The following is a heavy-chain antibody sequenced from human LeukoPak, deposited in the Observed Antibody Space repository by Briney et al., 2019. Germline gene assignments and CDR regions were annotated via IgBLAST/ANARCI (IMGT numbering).Heavy chain of an antibody. Sequence: SQTLSLTCTVSGGSISSGGYYWSWIRQPPGKGLEWIGYIYHSGSTYYNPSLKSRVTISVDRSKNQFSLKLSSVTAADTAVYYCARTRSYYMDVWAKGTTVTVSS. D-gene: IGHD6-19*01. J-gene: IGHJ6*03. V-gene: IGHV4-30-2*01. CDR3: ARTRSYYMDV. CDR2: IYHSGST. CDR1: GGSISSGGYY.